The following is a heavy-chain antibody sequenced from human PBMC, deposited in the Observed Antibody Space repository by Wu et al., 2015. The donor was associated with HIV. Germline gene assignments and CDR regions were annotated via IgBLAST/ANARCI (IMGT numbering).Heavy chain of an antibody. CDR1: GGTFSSYV. CDR2: IIPSFGTP. V-gene: IGHV1-69*15. CDR3: ARGSRIGVAAQLDY. D-gene: IGHD6-19*01. Sequence: QVQLVQSGAEVKKPGSSVKVSCKAFGGTFSSYVINWVRQAPGQGLEWMGMIIPSFGTPTYAQNFHDRVTLTADESTSTVYMELSGLRSEDTALYFCARGSRIGVAAQLDYWGQGTLVTVSS. J-gene: IGHJ4*02.